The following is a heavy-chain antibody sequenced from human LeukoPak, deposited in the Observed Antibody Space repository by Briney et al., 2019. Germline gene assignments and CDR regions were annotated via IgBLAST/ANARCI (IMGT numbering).Heavy chain of an antibody. V-gene: IGHV2-70*01. Sequence: SGHTLVNPTQILTLTCTFSGFSLSTSGMCVSWIRQPPGKALEWLALIDWDDDKYYSASLKTRLTISKDTSKNQVVLTMTNMDPVDTATYYCARILCTASTGSAYYWGQGTLVTVSS. CDR2: IDWDDDK. J-gene: IGHJ4*02. CDR3: ARILCTASTGSAYY. D-gene: IGHD6-13*01. CDR1: GFSLSTSGMC.